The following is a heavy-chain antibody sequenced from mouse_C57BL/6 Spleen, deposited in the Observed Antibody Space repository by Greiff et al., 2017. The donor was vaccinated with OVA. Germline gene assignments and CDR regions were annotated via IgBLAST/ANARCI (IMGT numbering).Heavy chain of an antibody. CDR1: GFSLTSYG. Sequence: QVQLQQSGPGLVQPSQSLSITCTVSGFSLTSYGVHWVRQSPGKGLEWLGVIWSGGSTDYNAAFISRLSISKDNSKSQVFYKMNSLQADDTAIYYCARQPAYYSKEGLDYWGQGTSVTVSS. J-gene: IGHJ4*01. D-gene: IGHD2-5*01. CDR2: IWSGGST. CDR3: ARQPAYYSKEGLDY. V-gene: IGHV2-2*01.